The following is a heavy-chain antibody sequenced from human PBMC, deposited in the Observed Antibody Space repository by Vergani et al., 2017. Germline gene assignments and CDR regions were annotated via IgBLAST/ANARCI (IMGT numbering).Heavy chain of an antibody. CDR1: GFTFSSYG. CDR3: ARETPYTYYYMDV. Sequence: QVQLVESGGGVVQPGRSLRLSCAASGFTFSSYGMHWVRQAPGKGLEWVAVIYSGGSTYYADSVKGRFTISRDNSKNTLYLQMNSLRAEDTAVYYCARETPYTYYYMDVWGKGTTVTVSS. V-gene: IGHV3-NL1*01. D-gene: IGHD1-14*01. J-gene: IGHJ6*03. CDR2: IYSGGST.